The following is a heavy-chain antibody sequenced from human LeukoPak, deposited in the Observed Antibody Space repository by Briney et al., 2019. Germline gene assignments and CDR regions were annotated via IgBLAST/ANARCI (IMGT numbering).Heavy chain of an antibody. CDR2: ISGSGGST. Sequence: PGGSLRLSGAASGFTFSSYGMSWVRQAPGKGLEWVSAISGSGGSTYYADSVKGRFTISRDNAKNSLYLQMNSLRAEDTAVYYCAREAGGGWYFLYYYYMDVWGKGTTVTVSS. V-gene: IGHV3-23*01. J-gene: IGHJ6*03. CDR1: GFTFSSYG. CDR3: AREAGGGWYFLYYYYMDV. D-gene: IGHD6-19*01.